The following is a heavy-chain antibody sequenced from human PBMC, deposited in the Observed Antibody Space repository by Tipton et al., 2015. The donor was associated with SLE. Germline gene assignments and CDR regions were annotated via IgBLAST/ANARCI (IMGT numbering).Heavy chain of an antibody. D-gene: IGHD3-10*01. CDR2: VYGGGRST. CDR3: ARGTWFGDLRYNWIDP. J-gene: IGHJ5*02. CDR1: GYSINSGYS. V-gene: IGHV4-38-2*02. Sequence: TLSLTCTVSGYSINSGYSWSWIRQPAGKGLEWIGRVYGGGRSTDYNPSLKSRVSISVGTSRNQFSLRLTSVTAADTAVYYCARGTWFGDLRYNWIDPWSQGTLVTVSS.